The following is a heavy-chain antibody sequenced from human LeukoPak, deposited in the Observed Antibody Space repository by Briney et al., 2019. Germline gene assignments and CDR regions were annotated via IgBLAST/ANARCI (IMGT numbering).Heavy chain of an antibody. CDR3: ARRNYEYVWGSYRHGFY. CDR2: MYYSGST. J-gene: IGHJ4*02. D-gene: IGHD3-16*02. V-gene: IGHV4-39*01. Sequence: SESLSLTCTVSGGSISSSSYYWGWIRQPPGKGLEWIGSMYYSGSTYYNPSLKSRVTISVDTSKNQFSLKLNSVTAADTAVYYCARRNYEYVWGSYRHGFYWGQGTLVTVPS. CDR1: GGSISSSSYY.